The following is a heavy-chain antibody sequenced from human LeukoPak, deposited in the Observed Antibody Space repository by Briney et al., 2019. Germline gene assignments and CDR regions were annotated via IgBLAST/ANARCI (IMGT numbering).Heavy chain of an antibody. CDR1: GFTFSSYS. J-gene: IGHJ4*02. V-gene: IGHV3-21*01. CDR3: ARETGGGYYFDY. Sequence: GGSLRLSCAASGFTFSSYSMNWVRQAPGKGLEWVSSISSSSSYIYYADSVKGRFTTSRDNAKNSLYLQMNSLRAEDTAVYYCARETGGGYYFDYWGQGTLVTVSS. CDR2: ISSSSSYI. D-gene: IGHD1-1*01.